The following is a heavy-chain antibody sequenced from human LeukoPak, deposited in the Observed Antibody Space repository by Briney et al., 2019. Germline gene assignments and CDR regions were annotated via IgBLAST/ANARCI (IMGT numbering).Heavy chain of an antibody. Sequence: GGSLRLSCAASGFTFSSYAMSWVRQAPGKGLEWVSAISGSGGSTYYADSVKGRFTTFRDNSKNTLYLQMNSLRAEDTAVYYCAKDDAAARSFDAFDIWGQGTMVTVSS. CDR1: GFTFSSYA. J-gene: IGHJ3*02. CDR2: ISGSGGST. D-gene: IGHD6-13*01. V-gene: IGHV3-23*01. CDR3: AKDDAAARSFDAFDI.